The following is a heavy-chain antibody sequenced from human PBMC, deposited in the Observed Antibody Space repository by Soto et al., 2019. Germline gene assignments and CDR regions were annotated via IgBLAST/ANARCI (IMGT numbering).Heavy chain of an antibody. D-gene: IGHD2-21*01. CDR3: AKVGIRGAVPVSAFRVNRSPDL. V-gene: IGHV3-30-3*02. J-gene: IGHJ2*01. CDR2: ISYDGSNK. Sequence: KGLEWVAFISYDGSNKYYADSVKGRFTISRDNSKNTLYLQMNSLRAEDRAVYFRAKVGIRGAVPVSAFRVNRSPDL.